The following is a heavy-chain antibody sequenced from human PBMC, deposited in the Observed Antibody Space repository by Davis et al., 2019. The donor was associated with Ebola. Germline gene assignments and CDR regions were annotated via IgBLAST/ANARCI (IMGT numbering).Heavy chain of an antibody. Sequence: AASVKVSCKASGYTFTSYYMNWVRQAPGQGLEWMGIINPSGGSTSYAQKFQGRVTMTRDTSTSTVYMELSRLRSEDTAVYYCARSLSGSYGAFDIWGQGTMVTVSS. V-gene: IGHV1-46*01. J-gene: IGHJ3*02. CDR3: ARSLSGSYGAFDI. D-gene: IGHD1-26*01. CDR1: GYTFTSYY. CDR2: INPSGGST.